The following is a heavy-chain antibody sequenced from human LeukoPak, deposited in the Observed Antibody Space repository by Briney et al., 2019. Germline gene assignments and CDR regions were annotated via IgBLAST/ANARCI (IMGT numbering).Heavy chain of an antibody. Sequence: SGGSLRLSCAASGFTFSSYWMHWVRHAPGKGLVWVSRINSDGSSTSYADSVKGRFTISRDNAKNSLYLQMNSLRAEDTALYYCAKDYNDFWSGPLRNYYYYGMDVWGQGTTVTVSS. V-gene: IGHV3-74*01. CDR1: GFTFSSYW. CDR3: AKDYNDFWSGPLRNYYYYGMDV. CDR2: INSDGSST. D-gene: IGHD3-3*01. J-gene: IGHJ6*02.